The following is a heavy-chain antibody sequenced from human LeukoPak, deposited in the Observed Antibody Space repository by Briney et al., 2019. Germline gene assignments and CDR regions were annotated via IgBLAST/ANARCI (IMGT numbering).Heavy chain of an antibody. CDR2: IYYSGST. J-gene: IGHJ2*01. CDR1: GGSISSYY. CDR3: ARHNSGGKSSWYFDL. D-gene: IGHD4-23*01. Sequence: PSETLSLTCTVSGGSISSYYWSWIRQPPGKGLEWIGYIYYSGSTNYNPSLKSRVTISVDTSKNQFSLKLSSVTAADAAVYYCARHNSGGKSSWYFDLWGRGTLVTVSS. V-gene: IGHV4-59*08.